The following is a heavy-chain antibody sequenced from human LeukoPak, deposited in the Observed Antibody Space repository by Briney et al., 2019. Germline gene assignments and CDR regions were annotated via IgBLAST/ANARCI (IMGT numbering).Heavy chain of an antibody. CDR1: GYTLTELS. V-gene: IGHV1-24*01. Sequence: ASVKVSCKLSGYTLTELSMHWVRQAPGKGVEWLGGFDPEDGETIYAQKFQGRVTMTEDTSTDTAYMELSSLRSEGTAVYYCATAPIQLPHFTNGWFDPWGQGTLVTVSS. CDR3: ATAPIQLPHFTNGWFDP. J-gene: IGHJ5*02. CDR2: FDPEDGET. D-gene: IGHD2-2*01.